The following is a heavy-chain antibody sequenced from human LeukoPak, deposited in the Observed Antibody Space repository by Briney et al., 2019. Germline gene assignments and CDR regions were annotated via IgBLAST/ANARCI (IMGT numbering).Heavy chain of an antibody. V-gene: IGHV3-23*01. J-gene: IGHJ3*02. CDR2: ISGSGGST. CDR3: AKDKRGGSSSSPDAFDI. D-gene: IGHD6-6*01. Sequence: GGSLRLSCAASRFTFSSYAMSWVRQAPGKGLEWVSAISGSGGSTYYADSVKGRFTISRDNSKNTLYLQMNSLRAEDTAVYYCAKDKRGGSSSSPDAFDIWGQGTMVTVSS. CDR1: RFTFSSYA.